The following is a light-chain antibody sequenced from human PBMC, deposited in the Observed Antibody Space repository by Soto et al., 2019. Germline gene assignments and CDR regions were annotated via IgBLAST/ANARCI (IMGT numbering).Light chain of an antibody. V-gene: IGKV3-20*01. Sequence: EIVLTQSPGTLSLSPGERATLSCRASQTVDSSYLAWFNQKPAQAPRLLMYLASSRAAAVPDRFSGGGSGTDFTLTISRLEPEDFAVYYWKQYVDPALTLGPGTKVDIK. J-gene: IGKJ3*01. CDR3: KQYVDPALT. CDR1: QTVDSSY. CDR2: LAS.